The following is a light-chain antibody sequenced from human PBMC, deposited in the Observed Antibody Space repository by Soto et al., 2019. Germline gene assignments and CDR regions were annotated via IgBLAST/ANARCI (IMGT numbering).Light chain of an antibody. J-gene: IGKJ4*01. CDR1: QSVYSN. CDR2: GSF. Sequence: EIVMTQSPATLSVSPGERVTLSCRASQSVYSNLAWYQQKPGQAPRLLIHGSFTRATGIPARFSGSGSGTEFTLTISRLQSEDFAVYYCQQFSQWPLSFGGGTKVEIK. V-gene: IGKV3-15*01. CDR3: QQFSQWPLS.